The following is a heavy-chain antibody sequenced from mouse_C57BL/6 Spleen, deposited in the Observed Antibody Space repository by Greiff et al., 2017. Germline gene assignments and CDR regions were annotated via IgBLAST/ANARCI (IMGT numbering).Heavy chain of an antibody. CDR1: GYSITSGYY. D-gene: IGHD4-1*01. Sequence: EVKLQESGPGLAKPSQSLSLTCSVTGYSITSGYYWNWIRQFPGNKLEWMGYISYDGSNNYNPSLKNRISITRDTSKNQFFLKLNSVTTEDTATYYCAREMGRYWGQGTTLTVSS. V-gene: IGHV3-6*01. CDR3: AREMGRY. J-gene: IGHJ2*01. CDR2: ISYDGSN.